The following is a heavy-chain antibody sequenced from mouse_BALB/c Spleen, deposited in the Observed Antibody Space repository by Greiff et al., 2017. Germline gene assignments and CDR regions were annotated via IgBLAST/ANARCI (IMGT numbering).Heavy chain of an antibody. CDR3: ARRGYDDWFAY. Sequence: VQLKESGPGLVKPSQSLSLTCTVTGYSITSDYAWNWIRQFPGNKLEWMGYISYSGSTSYNPSLKSRISITRDTSKNQFFLQLNSVTTEDTATYYCARRGYDDWFAYWGQGTLVTVSA. V-gene: IGHV3-2*02. CDR2: ISYSGST. D-gene: IGHD2-2*01. J-gene: IGHJ3*01. CDR1: GYSITSDYA.